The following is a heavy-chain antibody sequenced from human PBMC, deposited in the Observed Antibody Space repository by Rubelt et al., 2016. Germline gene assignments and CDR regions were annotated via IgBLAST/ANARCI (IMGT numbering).Heavy chain of an antibody. Sequence: QVQLVQSGAEVKKPGASVKVSCKASGYTFTGYYMHWVRQAPGQGLEWVGRINPNSGGTNYAQKFQGRVTMTRDTSITTAYLELSRLRSDDTAVFYCARGSWFRGAFDIWGQGTMVTVSS. CDR3: ARGSWFRGAFDI. D-gene: IGHD6-13*01. V-gene: IGHV1-2*06. J-gene: IGHJ3*02. CDR1: GYTFTGYY. CDR2: INPNSGGT.